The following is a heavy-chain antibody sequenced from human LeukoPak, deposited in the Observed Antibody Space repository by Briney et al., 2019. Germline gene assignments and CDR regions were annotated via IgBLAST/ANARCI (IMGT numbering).Heavy chain of an antibody. J-gene: IGHJ4*02. V-gene: IGHV3-48*04. CDR2: ISSSSSTI. CDR3: ARGVGFGELSY. D-gene: IGHD3-10*01. Sequence: GGSLRLSCAASGFTFSSYSMNWVRQAPGKGLEWVSYISSSSSTIYYADSVKGRFTISRDNAKNSLYLQMNSLRAEDTAVYYCARGVGFGELSYWGQGTLVTVSS. CDR1: GFTFSSYS.